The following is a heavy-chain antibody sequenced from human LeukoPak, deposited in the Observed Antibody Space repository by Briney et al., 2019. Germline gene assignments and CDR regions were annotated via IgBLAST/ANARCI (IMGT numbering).Heavy chain of an antibody. J-gene: IGHJ4*02. CDR3: ARVGIVGAFDY. Sequence: AGGSLRLSCAAFGFTFSSYDMHWVRHATGKGLEWVSAIGTAGDTYYPGSVKGRFTISRENAKNSLYLQMNSLRAGDTAVYYCARVGIVGAFDYWGQGTLVTVSS. D-gene: IGHD1-26*01. CDR2: IGTAGDT. V-gene: IGHV3-13*01. CDR1: GFTFSSYD.